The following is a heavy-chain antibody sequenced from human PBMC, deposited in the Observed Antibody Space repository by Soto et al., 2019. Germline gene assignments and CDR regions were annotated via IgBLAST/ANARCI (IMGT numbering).Heavy chain of an antibody. Sequence: QITLKESGPTLVKPTQTLPLTCTFSGFSLSTSGVGLVLIRQPPGKPLEWLALIYWDDDKRYSPYRKSRLTITKDTSKNQVVLTMTNMDRVDTATYYCAHRLSTYYYGSGSEHYFEDWGKGTLVTVSS. V-gene: IGHV2-5*02. D-gene: IGHD3-10*01. CDR1: GFSLSTSGVG. CDR2: IYWDDDK. J-gene: IGHJ4*02. CDR3: AHRLSTYYYGSGSEHYFED.